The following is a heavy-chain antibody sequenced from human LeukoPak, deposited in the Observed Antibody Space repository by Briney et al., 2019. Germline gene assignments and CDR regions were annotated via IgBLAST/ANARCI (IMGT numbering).Heavy chain of an antibody. J-gene: IGHJ6*02. Sequence: PGVSLRLSCAASGFTSSDYYMTWIRQPPGKGPEWISYISSSGGTTTYVDSVKGRFTISRDNAKNSLYLQMNSLRADDTAVYYCARSNYYTVDVWGQGTAVTLSS. V-gene: IGHV3-11*01. CDR2: ISSSGGTT. CDR1: GFTSSDYY. CDR3: ARSNYYTVDV.